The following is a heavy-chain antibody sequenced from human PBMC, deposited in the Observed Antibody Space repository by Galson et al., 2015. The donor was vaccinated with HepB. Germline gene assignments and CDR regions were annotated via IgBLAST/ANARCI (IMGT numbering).Heavy chain of an antibody. D-gene: IGHD2-21*01. V-gene: IGHV1-18*01. CDR1: GYMFNSFG. Sequence: SVKVSCKASGYMFNSFGISWVRQAPGQGLEWMGWISGYNANTNLAQKFQGRVTMTTDTSTSTAYMELRSLRSDDTAVYYCARLPTFHGDPHYYYFGMDVWGQGTTVTVSS. CDR2: ISGYNANT. CDR3: ARLPTFHGDPHYYYFGMDV. J-gene: IGHJ6*02.